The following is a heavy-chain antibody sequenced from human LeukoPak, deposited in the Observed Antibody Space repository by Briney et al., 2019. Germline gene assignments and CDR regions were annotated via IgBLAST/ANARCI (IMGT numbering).Heavy chain of an antibody. CDR2: INSDGSST. V-gene: IGHV3-74*01. J-gene: IGHJ4*02. Sequence: PGGSLRLSCAASGFTFSDYYMSWIRQAPGKGLVWVSRINSDGSSTSYADSVKGRFTISRDNAKNTLYLQMNSLRAEDTAVYYCARDRYSGSYSDYWGQGTLVTVSS. CDR1: GFTFSDYY. D-gene: IGHD1-26*01. CDR3: ARDRYSGSYSDY.